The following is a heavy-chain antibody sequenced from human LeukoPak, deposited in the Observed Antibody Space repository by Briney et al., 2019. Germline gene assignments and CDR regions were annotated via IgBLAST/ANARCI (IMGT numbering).Heavy chain of an antibody. D-gene: IGHD3-22*01. CDR2: FYISGSP. V-gene: IGHV4-4*07. J-gene: IGHJ3*02. CDR1: GGSISSYY. CDR3: AREPDEHARNYYDSSGYYRIRGDDAFDI. Sequence: SETLSLTCTVSGGSISSYYWSWIRQPAGKGLEWIGRFYISGSPNYNPSLKSRVTMSVDTSKNQFSLKLSSVTAADTAVYYCAREPDEHARNYYDSSGYYRIRGDDAFDIWGQGTMVTVSS.